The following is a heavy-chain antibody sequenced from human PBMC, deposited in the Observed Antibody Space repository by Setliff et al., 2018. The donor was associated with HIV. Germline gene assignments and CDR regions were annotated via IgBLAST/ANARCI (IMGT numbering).Heavy chain of an antibody. CDR1: GASINTPYY. Sequence: PSETLSLTCSVSGASINTPYYWGWIRQSLSKGLEWIGTIYYSGATYYNPSLKSRVTITRDMSTRTTYMELSNLRSEDTAVYYCAARPGVDSSAYYDYYYMDVWGKGTTVTVSS. CDR3: AARPGVDSSAYYDYYYMDV. CDR2: IYYSGAT. J-gene: IGHJ6*03. D-gene: IGHD3-22*01. V-gene: IGHV4-38-2*01.